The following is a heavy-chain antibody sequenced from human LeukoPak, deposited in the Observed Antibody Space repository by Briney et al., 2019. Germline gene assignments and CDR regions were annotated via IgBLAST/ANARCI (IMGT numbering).Heavy chain of an antibody. CDR2: IYYSGST. V-gene: IGHV4-59*08. Sequence: SETLSLTCTVSGGSISSYYWSWIRQPPGKGLEWIGYIYYSGSTNYNPSLKSRVTISVDTSKNQFSLKLSSVTAADTAVYYCASNYDILTGYYVDWGQGTLVTVSS. CDR3: ASNYDILTGYYVD. D-gene: IGHD3-9*01. J-gene: IGHJ4*02. CDR1: GGSISSYY.